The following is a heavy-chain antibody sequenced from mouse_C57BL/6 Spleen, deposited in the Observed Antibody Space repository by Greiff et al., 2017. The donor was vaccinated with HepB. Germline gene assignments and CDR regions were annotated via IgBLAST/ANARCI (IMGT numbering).Heavy chain of an antibody. Sequence: QVQLKESGPELVKPGASVKISCKASGYAFSSSWMNWVKQRPGKGLEWIGRIYPGDGDTNYNGKFKGKATLTADKSSSTAYMQLSSLTSEDSAVYFCARSAYYPYYAMDYWGEGTSVTVSS. CDR1: GYAFSSSW. CDR3: ARSAYYPYYAMDY. D-gene: IGHD2-10*01. CDR2: IYPGDGDT. V-gene: IGHV1-82*01. J-gene: IGHJ4*01.